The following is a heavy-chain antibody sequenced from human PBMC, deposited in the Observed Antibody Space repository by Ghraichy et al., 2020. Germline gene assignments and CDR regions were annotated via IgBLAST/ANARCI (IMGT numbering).Heavy chain of an antibody. CDR1: GGSIGSSDYY. V-gene: IGHV4-39*01. Sequence: SETLSLTCTVSGGSIGSSDYYWGWIRQPPGKGLEWIGNIYYSGSTYYNPSLESRVTISVDTSQNQFSLKLSSGTAADTAVYYCARQVVAVVAAATGGFDYWGQGTPVTVSS. CDR2: IYYSGST. CDR3: ARQVVAVVAAATGGFDY. J-gene: IGHJ4*02. D-gene: IGHD2-15*01.